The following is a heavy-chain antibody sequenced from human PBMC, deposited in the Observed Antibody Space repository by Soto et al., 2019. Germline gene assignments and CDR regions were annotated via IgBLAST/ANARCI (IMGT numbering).Heavy chain of an antibody. V-gene: IGHV1-18*01. D-gene: IGHD2-8*01. J-gene: IGHJ6*02. CDR3: AKNGQPPYYYYGLDV. CDR1: GYTFTRYG. Sequence: QGHLVQSEAEVKKSGASVKVSCKASGYTFTRYGISWVRQAPGQGLEWMGWISGYNGDTNYAQKSQGRVSXTXXXSXXTAYMELRSLTSDDTAVYYCAKNGQPPYYYYGLDVWGQGTKVTVSS. CDR2: ISGYNGDT.